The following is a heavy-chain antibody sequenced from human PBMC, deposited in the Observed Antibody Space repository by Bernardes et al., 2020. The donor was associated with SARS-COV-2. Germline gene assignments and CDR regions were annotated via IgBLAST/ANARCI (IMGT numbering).Heavy chain of an antibody. J-gene: IGHJ5*02. CDR3: TGGIIIIRGFDP. D-gene: IGHD3-3*01. Sequence: GSLRLSCAASGFTFSNAWMSWVRQVPGKGLEWVARIRSKTDGGTTDYAAPVKGRFTISRDDSKNTLYLQMNSLKSEDTALYYCTGGIIIIRGFDPWGQGTLVTVSS. CDR1: GFTFSNAW. CDR2: IRSKTDGGTT. V-gene: IGHV3-15*01.